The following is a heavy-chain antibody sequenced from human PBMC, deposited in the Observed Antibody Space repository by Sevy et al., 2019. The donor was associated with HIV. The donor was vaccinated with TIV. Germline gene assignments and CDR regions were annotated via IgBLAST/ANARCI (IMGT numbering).Heavy chain of an antibody. Sequence: GGSLRLSCAASGFTFSDYYMSWIRQAPGKGLEWVSFISSTGSTIYYADSVKGRFTISRDNAQNSLYLQMNSLRGEDTAVYYCARDMGAVTYYSYGMDVWGQGTTVTVSS. V-gene: IGHV3-11*01. D-gene: IGHD1-26*01. J-gene: IGHJ6*02. CDR1: GFTFSDYY. CDR3: ARDMGAVTYYSYGMDV. CDR2: ISSTGSTI.